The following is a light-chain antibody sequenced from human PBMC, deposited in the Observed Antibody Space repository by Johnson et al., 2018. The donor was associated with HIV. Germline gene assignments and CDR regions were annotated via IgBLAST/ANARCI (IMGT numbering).Light chain of an antibody. V-gene: IGLV1-51*01. CDR1: SSNIGSNS. Sequence: QSVLTQPPSVSAAPGQKVTISCSGSSSNIGSNSLSWFHQFPGTAPKLLIYDNNKRPSGIPDRFSGSKSGTSATLGITGLQTGDEADYYCGTWDSSLSAYVFGTRTKVTVL. CDR3: GTWDSSLSAYV. J-gene: IGLJ1*01. CDR2: DNN.